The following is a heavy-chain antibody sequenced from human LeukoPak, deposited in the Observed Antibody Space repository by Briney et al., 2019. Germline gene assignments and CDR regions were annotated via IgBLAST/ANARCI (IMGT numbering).Heavy chain of an antibody. D-gene: IGHD1-26*01. J-gene: IGHJ4*02. CDR2: IIPIFGIA. V-gene: IGHV1-69*13. CDR3: ARSDSGSQLDY. Sequence: SVKVSCKASGYTFTSYGISWVRQAPGQGLEWMGGIIPIFGIANYAQKFQGRVTITADESTSTAYMELSSLRSEDTVVYYCARSDSGSQLDYWGQGTLVTVSS. CDR1: GYTFTSYG.